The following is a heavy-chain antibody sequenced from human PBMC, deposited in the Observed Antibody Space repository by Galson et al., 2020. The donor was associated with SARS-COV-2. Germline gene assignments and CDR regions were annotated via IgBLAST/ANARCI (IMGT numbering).Heavy chain of an antibody. D-gene: IGHD6-19*01. CDR2: KKQDGSEK. V-gene: IGHV3-7*01. CDR1: GFTFSRYR. CDR3: ARDAIAVAGTPYYYGMDV. J-gene: IGHJ6*02. Sequence: GEYLKISCAASGFTFSRYRMSWVRQAPGKGLEWVANKKQDGSEKYYVDSVKGRYTISRDNAKNSLYLQMNSLRAEDTAVYYCARDAIAVAGTPYYYGMDVWVQGSTVTVSS.